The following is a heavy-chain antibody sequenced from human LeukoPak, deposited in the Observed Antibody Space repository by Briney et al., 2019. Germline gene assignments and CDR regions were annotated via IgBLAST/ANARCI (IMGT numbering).Heavy chain of an antibody. V-gene: IGHV3-7*01. CDR1: GFTFSSYW. CDR2: IKQDGSEK. CDR3: ARARYYYDSSGYYFDY. D-gene: IGHD3-22*01. J-gene: IGHJ4*02. Sequence: GGSLRLSCAASGFTFSSYWMSWVRQAPGKGLEWVANIKQDGSEKYYVDSVKGRFTISRDNAKNSLYLQMNSLRAEDTAVYYCARARYYYDSSGYYFDYWGQGTLVTVSS.